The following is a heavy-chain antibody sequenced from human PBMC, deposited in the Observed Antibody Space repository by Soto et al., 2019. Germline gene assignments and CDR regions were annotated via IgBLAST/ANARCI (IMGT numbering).Heavy chain of an antibody. Sequence: QVQLQESGPGLVKPSETLSLTCTVSSGSISSYYWSWIRQPAGKGLEWIGRIYTSGSTNYNPSLKSRGTRSVDTSKNQFALKLSSVTAADAAVYYCARHIVVVPAAIGWFDPWGQGTLVTVSS. CDR2: IYTSGST. V-gene: IGHV4-4*07. CDR1: SGSISSYY. D-gene: IGHD2-2*01. CDR3: ARHIVVVPAAIGWFDP. J-gene: IGHJ5*02.